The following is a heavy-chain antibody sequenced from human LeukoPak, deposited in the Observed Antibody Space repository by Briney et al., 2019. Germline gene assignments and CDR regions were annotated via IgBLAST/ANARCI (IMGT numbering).Heavy chain of an antibody. V-gene: IGHV3-30*03. CDR3: AREGGGSLGEDY. Sequence: GGSLRLSCAASGLTFSSYGMQWVRQAPGKGLEWVAVISYDGSNKYYADSVKGRFTISRDNSKNTLYLQMNSPRAEDTAVYYCAREGGGSLGEDYWGQGTLVTVSS. CDR1: GLTFSSYG. J-gene: IGHJ4*02. D-gene: IGHD2-15*01. CDR2: ISYDGSNK.